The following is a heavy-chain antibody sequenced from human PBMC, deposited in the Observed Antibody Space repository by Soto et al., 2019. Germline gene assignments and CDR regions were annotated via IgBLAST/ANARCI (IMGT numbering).Heavy chain of an antibody. J-gene: IGHJ6*04. D-gene: IGHD4-17*01. CDR1: GNSFSSYV. CDR2: ISASTGDT. CDR3: ARRGDSADYTGKMAG. V-gene: IGHV1-18*01. Sequence: QVYLVQSGGELKKPGASVKVSCRASGNSFSSYVISWVRQAPGQGLEWMGGISASTGDTNNAQKFQGRVIMTTDTSPNSAYLEVRSLTSDDTAVYYCARRGDSADYTGKMAGWGKGTTVNVSS.